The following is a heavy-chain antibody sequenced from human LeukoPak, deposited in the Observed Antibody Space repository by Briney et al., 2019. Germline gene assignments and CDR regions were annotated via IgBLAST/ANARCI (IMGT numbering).Heavy chain of an antibody. CDR2: IKQDGSEK. Sequence: PGGSLRLSCVASGFTFSSYWMSWVRQAPGKGLEWVANIKQDGSEKNYVDSMKGRFTISRDNAKNSLYLQMNSLRAEDTAVYYCAQLNTNWFDPWGQGTLVTVSS. D-gene: IGHD5-24*01. CDR1: GFTFSSYW. J-gene: IGHJ5*02. CDR3: AQLNTNWFDP. V-gene: IGHV3-7*01.